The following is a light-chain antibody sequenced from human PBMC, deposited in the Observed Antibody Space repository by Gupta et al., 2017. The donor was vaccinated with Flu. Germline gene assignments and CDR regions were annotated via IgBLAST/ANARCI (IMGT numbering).Light chain of an antibody. J-gene: IGKJ4*01. V-gene: IGKV1-5*03. CDR3: QNYNYL. CDR2: KAS. Sequence: DFQMTQSPSTLSASVGDRVTITCRVSQNIGDWLAWYQQKPGKVPQVLIYKASNLESAAPSRFGGSGYGTEFTLTISGLQPEDSATYYCQNYNYLFGGGTKVEIK. CDR1: QNIGDW.